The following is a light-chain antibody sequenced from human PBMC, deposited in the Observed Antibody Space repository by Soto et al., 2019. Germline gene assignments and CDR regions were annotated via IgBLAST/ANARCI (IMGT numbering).Light chain of an antibody. CDR3: RSYTSSSTLVV. Sequence: QSALTQPASVSGSPGQSITISCTGTSSDVGGYNYVSWYQQQPGKAPKLMIYDVSNRPSGVSNRFSGSKSGNTASLTISGLQDEDEAYYYCRSYTSSSTLVVFGVGTKLTVL. J-gene: IGLJ2*01. CDR1: SSDVGGYNY. V-gene: IGLV2-14*01. CDR2: DVS.